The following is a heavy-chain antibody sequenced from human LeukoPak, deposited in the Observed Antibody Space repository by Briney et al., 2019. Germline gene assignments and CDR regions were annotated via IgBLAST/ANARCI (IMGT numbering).Heavy chain of an antibody. CDR3: AKVIVSVDTAIDY. D-gene: IGHD5-18*01. CDR2: NSGSGGST. V-gene: IGHV3-23*01. CDR1: GFTFSSYA. J-gene: IGHJ4*02. Sequence: GGSLRLSCAASGFTFSSYAMTGVRQAPGQGLEWVSGNSGSGGSTYYADSVKGRFTISRDNSKNTLYLQMNSLRAEDTAVYYCAKVIVSVDTAIDYWGQGTLVTVSS.